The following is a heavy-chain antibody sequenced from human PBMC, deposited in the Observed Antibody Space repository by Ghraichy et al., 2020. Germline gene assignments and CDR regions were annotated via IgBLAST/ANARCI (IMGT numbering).Heavy chain of an antibody. D-gene: IGHD2-2*02. Sequence: SETLSLTCTVSGGSISSGGYYWSWIRQHPGKGLEWIGYIYYSGSTYYNPSLKSRVTISVDTSKNQFSLKLSSVTSSYTAVYYCARVVPAAILDEYYFDYWGQGTLVTVSS. V-gene: IGHV4-31*03. J-gene: IGHJ4*02. CDR1: GGSISSGGYY. CDR2: IYYSGST. CDR3: ARVVPAAILDEYYFDY.